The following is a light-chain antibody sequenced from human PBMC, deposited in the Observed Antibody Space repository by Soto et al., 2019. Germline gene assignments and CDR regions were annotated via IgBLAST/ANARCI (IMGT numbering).Light chain of an antibody. CDR3: QQYNTYAT. CDR1: QNIRNL. Sequence: DIQLTQSPSTLSASVGDSVTMTCRASQNIRNLLAWYQQKPGKAPKPLIYDASTLKTGVPSRFSGSGSGSEFNFTITGLQPDDFATYFCQQYNTYATFGQGTRLEI. V-gene: IGKV1-5*01. J-gene: IGKJ5*01. CDR2: DAS.